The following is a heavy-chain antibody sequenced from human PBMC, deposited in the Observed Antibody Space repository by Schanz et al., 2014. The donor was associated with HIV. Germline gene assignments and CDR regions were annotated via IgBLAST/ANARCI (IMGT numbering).Heavy chain of an antibody. D-gene: IGHD1-26*01. J-gene: IGHJ4*02. CDR3: ARDRISTVGAPHFDL. CDR1: GFTFSTYS. Sequence: VQLVESGGGLVKPGGSLRLSCAASGFTFSTYSMNWVRQAPGKGLARVSSISGSSTYIYYADLVKGRFTISRDNAKKSLYLQMNSLRAEDTAVYYCARDRISTVGAPHFDLWGQGTLVTVSS. CDR2: ISGSSTYI. V-gene: IGHV3-21*01.